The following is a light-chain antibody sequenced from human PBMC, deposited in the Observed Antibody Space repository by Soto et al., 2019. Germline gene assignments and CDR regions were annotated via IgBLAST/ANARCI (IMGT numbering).Light chain of an antibody. Sequence: QSALTQPPSASGSPGQSVTISCTGTSSDVGGYNYVSWYQQHPGKAPKLLIYEVSKRPSGVPDRFSGSKSGNTASLTVSGLLTDDEADYYCSSYAGSNKRYVFGTGTK. CDR3: SSYAGSNKRYV. J-gene: IGLJ1*01. V-gene: IGLV2-8*01. CDR1: SSDVGGYNY. CDR2: EVS.